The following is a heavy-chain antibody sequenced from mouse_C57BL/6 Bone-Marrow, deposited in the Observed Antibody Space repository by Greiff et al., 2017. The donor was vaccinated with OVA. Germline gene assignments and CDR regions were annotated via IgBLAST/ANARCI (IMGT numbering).Heavy chain of an antibody. CDR1: GYTFTSYG. J-gene: IGHJ1*03. Sequence: VQLQQSGAELARPGASVKLSCKASGYTFTSYGISWVKQRTGQGLEWIGEIYPSSGNTYYNEKFKGKATLTADKSSSTAYMELRSLTSEDSAVYFCAREVPYYSNYRGYFDVWGTGTTVTVSS. CDR3: AREVPYYSNYRGYFDV. CDR2: IYPSSGNT. D-gene: IGHD2-5*01. V-gene: IGHV1-81*01.